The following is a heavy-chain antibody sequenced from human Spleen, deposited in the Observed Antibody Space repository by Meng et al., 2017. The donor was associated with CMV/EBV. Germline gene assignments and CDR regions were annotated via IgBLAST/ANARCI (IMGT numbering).Heavy chain of an antibody. CDR1: GFTFSSYA. V-gene: IGHV3-23*01. J-gene: IGHJ6*02. D-gene: IGHD3-3*01. CDR3: AKEGTIFGVVIIPAYGMDV. Sequence: GGSLRLSCAASGFTFSSYAMSWVRQAPGKGLEWVSAISGSGGSTYYADSVKGRFTISRDNSKNTLYLQMNSLRAEDTAVYYCAKEGTIFGVVIIPAYGMDVWGQGTTVTVSS. CDR2: ISGSGGST.